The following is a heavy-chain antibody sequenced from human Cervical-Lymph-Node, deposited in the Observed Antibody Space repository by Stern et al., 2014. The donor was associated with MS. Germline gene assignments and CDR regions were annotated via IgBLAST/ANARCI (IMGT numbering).Heavy chain of an antibody. CDR1: GFTFDYYA. CDR2: ISWNSGTI. Sequence: VQLVQSGGGLVQPGRSLRLSCAASGFTFDYYAMHWVRQAPGKGLEWVSGISWNSGTIDYADSVKGRFTISRDNAKNSLNLQMNSLRAEDTALYYCAKTQYSSSWYGDSGNAFDIWGQGTMVTVSS. V-gene: IGHV3-9*01. D-gene: IGHD6-13*01. J-gene: IGHJ3*02. CDR3: AKTQYSSSWYGDSGNAFDI.